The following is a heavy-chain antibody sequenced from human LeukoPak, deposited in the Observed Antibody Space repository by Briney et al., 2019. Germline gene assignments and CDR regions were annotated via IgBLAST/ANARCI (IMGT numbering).Heavy chain of an antibody. V-gene: IGHV1-18*01. CDR1: GYTFTSYG. J-gene: IGHJ4*02. CDR3: ARVHYGDYEVDY. Sequence: ASVTVSCTASGYTFTSYGISWVRQAPGRGLEWMGWISAYNGNTNYAQKLQGRVTMTTDTSTSTAYMELRSLRSDDTAVYYCARVHYGDYEVDYWGQGTLVTVSS. D-gene: IGHD4-17*01. CDR2: ISAYNGNT.